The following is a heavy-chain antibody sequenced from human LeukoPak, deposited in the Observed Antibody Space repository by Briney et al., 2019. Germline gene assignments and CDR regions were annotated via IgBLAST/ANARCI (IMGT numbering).Heavy chain of an antibody. V-gene: IGHV3-20*04. CDR2: INWHGGST. D-gene: IGHD3-10*01. CDR1: GFSFDDYG. J-gene: IGHJ4*02. CDR3: ARERPYGSGSYPLYYFDY. Sequence: GGSLRLSCAASGFSFDDYGMSWVRQAPGKGLEWVSGINWHGGSTGYADSVKGRFTISRVNAKNSLYLQMNSLRAEDTALYYCARERPYGSGSYPLYYFDYWGQGTLVTVSS.